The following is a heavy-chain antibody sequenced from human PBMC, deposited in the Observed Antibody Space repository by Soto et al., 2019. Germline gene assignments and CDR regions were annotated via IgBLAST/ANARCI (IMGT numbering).Heavy chain of an antibody. CDR2: INHSGST. CDR1: GGSFRPYF. V-gene: IGHV4-34*01. D-gene: IGHD6-19*01. Sequence: QVQLQQWGAGLLKPSETLSLTCAVYGGSFRPYFWSWIRQPPGKGLEWIGEINHSGSTNYNPSFTRRATLSVDTSKNQVSLKLTSVTAADTAVYYCARLASGWQYYYFDFWGRGTPVTVSS. J-gene: IGHJ2*01. CDR3: ARLASGWQYYYFDF.